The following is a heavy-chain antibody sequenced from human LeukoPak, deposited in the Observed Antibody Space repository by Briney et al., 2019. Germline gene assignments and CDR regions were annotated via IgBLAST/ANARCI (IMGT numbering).Heavy chain of an antibody. J-gene: IGHJ4*02. Sequence: SVKVSCKVSGYTLTELSMHWVRQAPGQGLEWMGGIIPIFGTPNYAQNFQGRVTITADTSTNTAYMELSSLRSGDTAVYYCARGDTLYGSSAHAGYWGQGTLVTVSS. V-gene: IGHV1-69*06. CDR1: GYTLTELS. CDR3: ARGDTLYGSSAHAGY. CDR2: IIPIFGTP. D-gene: IGHD6-13*01.